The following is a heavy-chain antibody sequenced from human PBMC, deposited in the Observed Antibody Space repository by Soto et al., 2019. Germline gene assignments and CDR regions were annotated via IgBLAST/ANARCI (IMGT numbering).Heavy chain of an antibody. V-gene: IGHV1-69*12. Sequence: QVQLVQSGAEVKKPGSSVKVSCKTSGGTLSNYAFSWVRQAPGQGLEWMGGIIPIFDVTNYAQKFQGRVTITADESTSTIYMELSSLRSEDTAMYYCARDADTPMLLNWFDPWGQGTLVTVSS. CDR1: GGTLSNYA. J-gene: IGHJ5*02. D-gene: IGHD5-18*01. CDR3: ARDADTPMLLNWFDP. CDR2: IIPIFDVT.